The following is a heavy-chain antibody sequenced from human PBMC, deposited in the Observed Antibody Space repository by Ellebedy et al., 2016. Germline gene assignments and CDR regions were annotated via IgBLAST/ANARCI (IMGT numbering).Heavy chain of an antibody. J-gene: IGHJ4*02. V-gene: IGHV3-48*01. D-gene: IGHD3-22*01. CDR2: ISESGRTI. CDR3: AREGYYYDSSGSHFDY. Sequence: GESLKISXVASGFTFNNYSMTWVRQAPGKGLEWVSYISESGRTIYYADSVKGRFTISRDTAKNLLYLQMSRLRAEDTAVYYCAREGYYYDSSGSHFDYWGQGTLVTVSS. CDR1: GFTFNNYS.